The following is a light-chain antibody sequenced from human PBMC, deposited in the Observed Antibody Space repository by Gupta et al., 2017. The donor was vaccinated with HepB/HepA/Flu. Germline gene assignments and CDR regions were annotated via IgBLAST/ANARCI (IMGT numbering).Light chain of an antibody. V-gene: IGKV3-20*01. CDR3: QHRGGSSWT. J-gene: IGKJ1*01. CDR1: QSVSSSY. Sequence: EIVLTPSPGTPSLSPGERATLSCRASQSVSSSYLAWYQQKPGQAPRLLIYSASSRATGIPDRFSGSGSGTDFTITISRLEPEDFAVYYCQHRGGSSWTFGQGTKVEIK. CDR2: SAS.